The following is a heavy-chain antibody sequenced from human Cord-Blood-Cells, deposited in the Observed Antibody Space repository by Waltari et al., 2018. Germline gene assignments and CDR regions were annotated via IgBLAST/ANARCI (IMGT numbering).Heavy chain of an antibody. D-gene: IGHD1-20*01. Sequence: QVQLQESGPGLVKPSETLSLTCTVSGGSISSYYRSWIRQPPGKGLEWIGYIYYSGSTNYNPSLKMRVTISVDTSKNQFSLKLSSVTAADTAVYYCARDRPITGTTFGYYYYGMDVWGQGTTVTVSS. CDR3: ARDRPITGTTFGYYYYGMDV. V-gene: IGHV4-59*01. CDR1: GGSISSYY. J-gene: IGHJ6*02. CDR2: IYYSGST.